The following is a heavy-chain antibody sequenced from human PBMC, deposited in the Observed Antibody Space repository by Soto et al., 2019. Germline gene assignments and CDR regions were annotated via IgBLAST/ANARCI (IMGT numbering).Heavy chain of an antibody. Sequence: QVQLVQSGAEVKKPGSSVKVSCKASGDTFSNHTISWVRQAPGQGLEWMGRIIPMLGVANYAQKFQGRGRITGEKSTGKAYMERGSLRAANTPVYYCGRVGERGTVTKGDYYYM. D-gene: IGHD3-16*01. V-gene: IGHV1-69*04. CDR3: GRVGERGTVTKGDYYYM. CDR2: IIPMLGVA. J-gene: IGHJ6*03. CDR1: GDTFSNHT.